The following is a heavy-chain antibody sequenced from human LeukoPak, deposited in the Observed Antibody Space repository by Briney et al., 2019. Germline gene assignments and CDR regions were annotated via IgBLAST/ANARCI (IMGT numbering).Heavy chain of an antibody. V-gene: IGHV4-34*01. CDR2: INHSGST. J-gene: IGHJ4*02. CDR3: ARRSDSGSDDGEDYFDY. D-gene: IGHD1-26*01. Sequence: SETLSLTCAVYGGSFSGYYWSWIRQPPGKGLEWIGEINHSGSTNYNPSLKSRVTTSVDTSKNQFSLKLTSVTAADTAVYFCARRSDSGSDDGEDYFDYWGQGTLVTVSS. CDR1: GGSFSGYY.